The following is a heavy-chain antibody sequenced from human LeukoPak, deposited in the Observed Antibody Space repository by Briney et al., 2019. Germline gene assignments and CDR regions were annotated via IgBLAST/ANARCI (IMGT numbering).Heavy chain of an antibody. J-gene: IGHJ6*03. V-gene: IGHV4-4*02. CDR1: GGSISSNNW. Sequence: SETLSLTCAVSGGSISSNNWWSWVRQPPGKGLEWIGEIYHSESTNYNPSLKSRVTMSVDTSKNQFSLKLNSVTAADTAVYYCARPEVTGGYYMDVWGKGTTVTISS. CDR2: IYHSEST. D-gene: IGHD2-21*02. CDR3: ARPEVTGGYYMDV.